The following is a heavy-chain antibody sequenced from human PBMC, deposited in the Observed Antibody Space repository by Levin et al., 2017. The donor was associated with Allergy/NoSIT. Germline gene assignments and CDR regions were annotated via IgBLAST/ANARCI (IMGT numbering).Heavy chain of an antibody. J-gene: IGHJ4*02. Sequence: GGSLRLSCAASGFTFSTCTMNWVRQAPGKGLEWISFITDNSNTIYYADSVKGRFTISRDNGKNSLYLQMNSLRAEDTAVYYCVRRFDYWGQGALVTVSS. CDR1: GFTFSTCT. CDR3: VRRFDY. V-gene: IGHV3-48*01. CDR2: ITDNSNTI.